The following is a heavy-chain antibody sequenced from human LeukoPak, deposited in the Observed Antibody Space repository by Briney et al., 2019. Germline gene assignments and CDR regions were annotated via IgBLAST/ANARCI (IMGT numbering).Heavy chain of an antibody. Sequence: ASVKVSCKASGGTFSSYAISWVRQAPGQGLEWMGGIIPIFGTANYAQKFQGRVTITADESTCTVYMELSSLRSEDTAVYYCARGRTPMVRGVIQDWGQGTLVTVSS. V-gene: IGHV1-69*13. J-gene: IGHJ4*02. CDR2: IIPIFGTA. D-gene: IGHD3-10*01. CDR1: GGTFSSYA. CDR3: ARGRTPMVRGVIQD.